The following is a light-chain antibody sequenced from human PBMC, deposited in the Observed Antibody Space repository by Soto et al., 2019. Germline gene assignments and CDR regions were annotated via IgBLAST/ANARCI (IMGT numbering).Light chain of an antibody. V-gene: IGKV3-15*01. CDR3: QQYNNWPPRT. Sequence: EIVMTQSPATLSVSPGERATLSCRASQSVSSNLAWYQQKPGQAPRLLIYGASTRATGIPARFSGSGSGTEFTLTISSLQSEDFAXYYCQQYNNWPPRTFGQGTKVEIK. CDR1: QSVSSN. CDR2: GAS. J-gene: IGKJ1*01.